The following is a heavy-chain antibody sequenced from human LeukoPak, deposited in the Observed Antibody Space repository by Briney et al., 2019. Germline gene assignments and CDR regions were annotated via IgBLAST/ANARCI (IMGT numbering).Heavy chain of an antibody. CDR3: ARGSIVGATTP. D-gene: IGHD1-26*01. CDR2: IYYSGST. Sequence: SEALSLTCTVSGGSISSGGYYWSWIRQHPGKGLEWIGYIYYSGSTYYNPSLKSRVTISVDTSKNQFSLKLSSVTAADTAVYYCARGSIVGATTPWGQGTLVTVSS. V-gene: IGHV4-31*03. J-gene: IGHJ5*02. CDR1: GGSISSGGYY.